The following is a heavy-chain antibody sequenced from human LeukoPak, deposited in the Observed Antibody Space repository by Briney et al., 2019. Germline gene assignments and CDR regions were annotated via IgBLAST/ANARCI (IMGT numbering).Heavy chain of an antibody. D-gene: IGHD5-12*01. CDR3: ARHLYSGYDWVKNWFDP. CDR2: IYPRDSDS. Sequence: GKSLKISCEISGYTFTHYWIGWVRQMPGKGLEWMGIIYPRDSDSRYSPSFQGQVTISADKSISTAYLQWSSLKASDTAMYYCARHLYSGYDWVKNWFDPWGQGTLVTVSS. J-gene: IGHJ5*02. V-gene: IGHV5-51*01. CDR1: GYTFTHYW.